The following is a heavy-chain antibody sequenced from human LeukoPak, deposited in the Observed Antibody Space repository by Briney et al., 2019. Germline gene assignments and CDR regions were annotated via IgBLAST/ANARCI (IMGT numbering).Heavy chain of an antibody. Sequence: GGSLRLSCAASEFTFDDYAMHWVRQPPGKGLEWVSLVSGDGYTTYYADSVKGRFTISRHNSKNSLYLQMNSLRSEDAGLYYCAKNKSPGYTWRAFNIWGQATIVTVSS. J-gene: IGHJ3*02. CDR3: AKNKSPGYTWRAFNI. V-gene: IGHV3-43*02. D-gene: IGHD5-24*01. CDR1: EFTFDDYA. CDR2: VSGDGYTT.